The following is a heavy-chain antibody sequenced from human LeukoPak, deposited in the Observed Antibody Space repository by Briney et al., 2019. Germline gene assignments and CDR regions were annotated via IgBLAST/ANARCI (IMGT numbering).Heavy chain of an antibody. V-gene: IGHV4-34*01. Sequence: PSETLSLTCAVYGGSFSGYYWSWIRQPPGKGLEWIGEINHSGSTNYNPSLKSRVTISVDTSKNQFSLKLSSVTAADTAVYYCARMEIVGATYYFDYWGQGTLVTVSS. CDR1: GGSFSGYY. D-gene: IGHD1-26*01. J-gene: IGHJ4*02. CDR2: INHSGST. CDR3: ARMEIVGATYYFDY.